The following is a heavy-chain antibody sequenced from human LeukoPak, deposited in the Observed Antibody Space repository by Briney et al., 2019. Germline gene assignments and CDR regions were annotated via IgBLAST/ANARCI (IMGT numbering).Heavy chain of an antibody. V-gene: IGHV3-48*03. J-gene: IGHJ5*02. CDR3: ARDYQVELTT. CDR2: ISSSGSTI. CDR1: GFTFSSYE. D-gene: IGHD5-24*01. Sequence: PGGSLRLSCAASGFTFSSYEMNWVRQAPGKGLEWVSYISSSGSTIYYADSVKGRFTISRDNAKNSLYLQMNSLRAEDAAVYYCARDYQVELTTWGQGTLVTVSS.